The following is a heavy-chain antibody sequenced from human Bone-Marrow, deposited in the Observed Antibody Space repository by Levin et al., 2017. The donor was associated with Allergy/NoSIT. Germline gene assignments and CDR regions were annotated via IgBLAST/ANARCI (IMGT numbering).Heavy chain of an antibody. Sequence: GGSLRLSCAASGFIFSSHGMHWVRQAPGKGLEWVADIWYDGSNKYYRDSVKGRFTISRDNSKNTLYLQMNNLRDEDTAIYHCARGSGYDSRVFDYWGQGTLVAVSS. V-gene: IGHV3-33*01. CDR3: ARGSGYDSRVFDY. D-gene: IGHD5-12*01. J-gene: IGHJ4*02. CDR2: IWYDGSNK. CDR1: GFIFSSHG.